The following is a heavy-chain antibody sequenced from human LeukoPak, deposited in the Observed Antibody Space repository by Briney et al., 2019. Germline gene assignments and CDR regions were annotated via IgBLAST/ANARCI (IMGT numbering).Heavy chain of an antibody. CDR2: MNPNSGNT. J-gene: IGHJ4*02. CDR3: ARTGYSSSWYILNFDY. Sequence: ASVKVSCKASGYTFTSYDINWVRQATGQGLEWMGWMNPNSGNTGYAQKFQGRVTMTRNTSISTAYMELSSLGSEDTAVYYCARTGYSSSWYILNFDYWGQGTLVTVSS. CDR1: GYTFTSYD. D-gene: IGHD6-13*01. V-gene: IGHV1-8*01.